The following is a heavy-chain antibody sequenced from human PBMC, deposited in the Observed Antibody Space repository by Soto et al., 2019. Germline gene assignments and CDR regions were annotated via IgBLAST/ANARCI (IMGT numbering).Heavy chain of an antibody. D-gene: IGHD5-12*01. J-gene: IGHJ4*02. CDR1: GFTFSSYA. Sequence: QVQLVESGGGVVQPGRSLRLSCAASGFTFSSYAMHWVRQAPGKGLEWVAVISFDGSNKYYADSVKDRFTVSRDNSKNTRYVQMSSLRSEDTAVYYCGKDLRFGNGYNLGFDYWVQGTLVTVSS. CDR3: GKDLRFGNGYNLGFDY. V-gene: IGHV3-30-3*01. CDR2: ISFDGSNK.